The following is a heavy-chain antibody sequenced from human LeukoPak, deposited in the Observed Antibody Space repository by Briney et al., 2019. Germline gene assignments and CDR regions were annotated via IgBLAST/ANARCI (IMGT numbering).Heavy chain of an antibody. CDR2: IIPIFGTA. V-gene: IGHV1-69*13. J-gene: IGHJ6*04. CDR1: SGTFSSYS. CDR3: ARDPMACSSTSCWGHYYYYGMDV. Sequence: SVKVSCKASSGTFSSYSISWVRQPPGQGLEWMGGIIPIFGTANYAQKFQGRVTITADESTSTAYMELSSRRSEDTAVYYCARDPMACSSTSCWGHYYYYGMDVWGKGTTVTVSS. D-gene: IGHD2-2*01.